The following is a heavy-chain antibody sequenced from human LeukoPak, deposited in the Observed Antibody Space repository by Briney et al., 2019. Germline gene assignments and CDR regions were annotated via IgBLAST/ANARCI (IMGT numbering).Heavy chain of an antibody. V-gene: IGHV1-18*01. CDR3: ARDQSVRLLQTSSTYFKHVFAI. J-gene: IGHJ3*02. CDR1: GYTFTNYG. CDR2: ISAYNGNT. D-gene: IGHD6-13*01. Sequence: SVNVSCKTSGYTFTNYGISWVRRAPGRGLEWMGWISAYNGNTNYAQKVQGRVTITTDTSTSTAYMELRSLRFDDTAVYYCARDQSVRLLQTSSTYFKHVFAIWGQGSMVTVSS.